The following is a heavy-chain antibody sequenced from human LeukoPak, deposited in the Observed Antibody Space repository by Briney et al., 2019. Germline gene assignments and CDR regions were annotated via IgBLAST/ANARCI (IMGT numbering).Heavy chain of an antibody. D-gene: IGHD6-6*01. V-gene: IGHV4-4*07. CDR2: IYTSGST. Sequence: SETLSLTXTVSGGSISSYYWSWIRQPAGKGLEWIGRIYTSGSTNYNPSLKSRVTMSVDTSKNQCSLKLSSVTAADTAVYYCARDKQLEHYYYYYMDVWGKGTTVTVSS. J-gene: IGHJ6*03. CDR3: ARDKQLEHYYYYYMDV. CDR1: GGSISSYY.